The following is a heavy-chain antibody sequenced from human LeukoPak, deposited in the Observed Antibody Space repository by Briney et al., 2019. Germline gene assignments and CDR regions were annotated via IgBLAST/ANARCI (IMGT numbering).Heavy chain of an antibody. J-gene: IGHJ5*02. D-gene: IGHD3-3*01. CDR1: GYSFTDYY. CDR3: ARADFIDAGPYLIGP. CDR2: INPKSDRT. Sequence: ASVKVSCKTSGYSFTDYYIHWVRQAPGQGLEWMGWINPKSDRTSSARKFQGRVTMTRDPSITTVYIDMAWLTSDDTAIYFCARADFIDAGPYLIGPWGQGTLVTVSS. V-gene: IGHV1-2*02.